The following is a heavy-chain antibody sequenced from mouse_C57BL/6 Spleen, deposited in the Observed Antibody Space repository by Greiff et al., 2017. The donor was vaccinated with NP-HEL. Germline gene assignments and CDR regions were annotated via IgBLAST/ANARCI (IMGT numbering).Heavy chain of an antibody. J-gene: IGHJ4*01. CDR1: GYTFTNYW. Sequence: VKLMESGAELVRPGTSVKMSCKASGYTFTNYWIGWAKQRPGHGLEWIGDIYPGGGYTNYNEKFKGKATLTADKSSSTAYMQFSSLTSEDSAIYYCARYPGGYAMDYWGQGTSVTVSS. V-gene: IGHV1-63*01. CDR3: ARYPGGYAMDY. CDR2: IYPGGGYT.